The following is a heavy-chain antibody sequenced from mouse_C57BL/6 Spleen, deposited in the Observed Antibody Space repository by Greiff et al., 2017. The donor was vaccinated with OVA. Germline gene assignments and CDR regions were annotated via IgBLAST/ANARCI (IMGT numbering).Heavy chain of an antibody. D-gene: IGHD1-1*01. J-gene: IGHJ2*01. CDR1: GFTFSSYG. Sequence: EVHLVESGGDLVKPGGSLKLSCAASGFTFSSYGMSWVRQTPDKRLEWVATISSGGSYTYYPDSVKGRFPISRDNAKNTLYLQMSSLKSEDTAMYYCARGGDGGRSDYFDYWGQGTTLTVSS. CDR2: ISSGGSYT. CDR3: ARGGDGGRSDYFDY. V-gene: IGHV5-6*01.